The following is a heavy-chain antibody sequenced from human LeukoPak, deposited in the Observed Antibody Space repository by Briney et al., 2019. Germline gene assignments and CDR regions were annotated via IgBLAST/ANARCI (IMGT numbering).Heavy chain of an antibody. J-gene: IGHJ4*02. CDR2: IYYSGST. Sequence: PSETLSHTCTVSGGSISNYYWSWIRQPPGKGLEWIGYIYYSGSTNYNPSLKSRVTISVDTSKNQFSLNLTSVTAADTAVYYCARVFKLGGYEYGTFDQWGQETLLTVSS. D-gene: IGHD5-12*01. V-gene: IGHV4-59*01. CDR1: GGSISNYY. CDR3: ARVFKLGGYEYGTFDQ.